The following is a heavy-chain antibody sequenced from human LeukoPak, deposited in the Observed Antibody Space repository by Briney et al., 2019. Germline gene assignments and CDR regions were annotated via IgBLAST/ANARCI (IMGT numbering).Heavy chain of an antibody. V-gene: IGHV1-69*13. CDR1: GGTFSSYA. CDR3: ARVYDSSGYSYYYYYGMDV. D-gene: IGHD3-22*01. J-gene: IGHJ6*02. Sequence: GASVKVSCKASGGTFSSYAISWVRQAPGQGLEWMGGIIPIFGTANYAQKFQGRVTITADESTSTAYMELSSLRSEDTAVYYCARVYDSSGYSYYYYYGMDVWGQGTTVTVSS. CDR2: IIPIFGTA.